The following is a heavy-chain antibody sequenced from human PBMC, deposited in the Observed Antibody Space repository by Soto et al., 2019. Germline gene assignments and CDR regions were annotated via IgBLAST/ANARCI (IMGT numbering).Heavy chain of an antibody. CDR1: GGSISSCY. D-gene: IGHD3-3*01. CDR3: ARVNTYYHFWSGYEHLPGTNYYSGMYX. Sequence: SDTLSLTCTVSGGSISSCYWSWIRQPPGKGLEWIGDIDYSGSTNYKNYLKSRVTISVDTSKNKLSLKLSSVTAAETAVYYCARVNTYYHFWSGYEHLPGTNYYSGMYXWGQATTVTVS. CDR2: IDYSGST. V-gene: IGHV4-59*01. J-gene: IGHJ6*02.